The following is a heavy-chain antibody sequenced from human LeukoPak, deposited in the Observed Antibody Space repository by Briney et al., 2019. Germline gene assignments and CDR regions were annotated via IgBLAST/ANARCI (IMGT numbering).Heavy chain of an antibody. D-gene: IGHD5-18*01. J-gene: IGHJ4*02. CDR2: IYSGGST. V-gene: IGHV3-53*01. CDR3: AREYSYGYDFDY. CDR1: GFTVSSNY. Sequence: GGSLRLSCAASGFTVSSNYMSWVRQAPGKGLEWVSVIYSGGSTYYADSVKGRFTISRDNSKNTLYLQMNSLRAEDTAVYYCAREYSYGYDFDYWGQGTLVTVSS.